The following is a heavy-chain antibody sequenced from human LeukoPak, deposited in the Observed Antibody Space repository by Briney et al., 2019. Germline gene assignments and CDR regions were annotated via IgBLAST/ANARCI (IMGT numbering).Heavy chain of an antibody. D-gene: IGHD3-3*01. CDR1: GGSISSY. Sequence: SETLSLTCTVSGGSISSYWSWIRQPAGKGLAWTGRIYGSGTTTYNPSLKSRVSMSIDTSKNQFSLKLSSVTAADTAVYYCARDIKTYYDFWSGYTAYYYYYMDVWGKGTTVTVSS. CDR3: ARDIKTYYDFWSGYTAYYYYYMDV. V-gene: IGHV4-4*07. J-gene: IGHJ6*03. CDR2: IYGSGTT.